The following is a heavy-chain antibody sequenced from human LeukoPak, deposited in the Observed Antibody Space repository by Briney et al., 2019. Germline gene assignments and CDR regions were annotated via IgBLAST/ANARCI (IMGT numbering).Heavy chain of an antibody. J-gene: IGHJ4*02. CDR1: GFTFSSYG. Sequence: GTLRLSCAASGFTFSSYGMSWVRQARGKGLEWVSAISGSGGSTYYADTVNGRFTISRDNSKNTLYLQMNSLRAEDTAVYYCAKEAYLVTAIDYWGQGTLVTVSS. D-gene: IGHD2-21*02. V-gene: IGHV3-23*01. CDR2: ISGSGGST. CDR3: AKEAYLVTAIDY.